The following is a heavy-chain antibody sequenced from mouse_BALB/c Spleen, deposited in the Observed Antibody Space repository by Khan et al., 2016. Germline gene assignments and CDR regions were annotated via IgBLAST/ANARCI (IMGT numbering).Heavy chain of an antibody. V-gene: IGHV6-6*02. J-gene: IGHJ1*01. CDR1: GFTFSNYW. D-gene: IGHD1-1*01. CDR2: IRLKSNNYAT. Sequence: EVKLEESGGGLVQPGGSMKLSCVASGFTFSNYWMNWVRQSPEKGLEWVAEIRLKSNNYATHYAESVKGRFTISRDDYKSSVYLQMNNLRAEDTGIYYCTRGGSSLYFDVWGAGTTVTVSS. CDR3: TRGGSSLYFDV.